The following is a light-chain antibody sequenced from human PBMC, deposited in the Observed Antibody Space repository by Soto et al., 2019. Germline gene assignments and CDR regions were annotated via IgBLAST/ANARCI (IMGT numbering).Light chain of an antibody. V-gene: IGKV3-11*01. CDR2: DAS. Sequence: EIVLTQSPATLSLSPGERATLSCRASQSVSSCLAWYQQKPGQAPRLLIYDASNRATGIPARFSGSGSGTDFTLTISSLEPEDFAVYYCQQRSNWPTFGGGTKVEIK. CDR1: QSVSSC. J-gene: IGKJ4*01. CDR3: QQRSNWPT.